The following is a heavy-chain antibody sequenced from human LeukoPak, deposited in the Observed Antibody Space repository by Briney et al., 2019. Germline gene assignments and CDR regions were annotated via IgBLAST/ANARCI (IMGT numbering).Heavy chain of an antibody. CDR2: IFHTGST. CDR1: GDSISSGNY. Sequence: PSETLSLTCTVSGDSISSGNYWGWIRQPPGKGLEWIGSIFHTGSTYFNLSLKSRVTISVDTSKNQFSLRLSSVTAADTAVYYCAREGLGDLFTWGQGTLVTVSS. J-gene: IGHJ4*02. V-gene: IGHV4-38-2*02. D-gene: IGHD2-21*02. CDR3: AREGLGDLFT.